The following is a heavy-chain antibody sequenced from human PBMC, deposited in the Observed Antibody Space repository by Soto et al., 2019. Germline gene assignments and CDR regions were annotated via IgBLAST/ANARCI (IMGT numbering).Heavy chain of an antibody. D-gene: IGHD3-22*01. J-gene: IGHJ4*02. CDR3: ASQIVVSPNAPNSIDY. CDR2: IYHSGST. V-gene: IGHV4-30-2*01. CDR1: GGSISSGGYS. Sequence: SETLSLTCAVSGGSISSGGYSWSWIRQPPGKGLEWIGYIYHSGSTYYNPSLKSRVTISVDRSKNQFSLKLSSVTAADTAVYYCASQIVVSPNAPNSIDYWGQGTLVTVSS.